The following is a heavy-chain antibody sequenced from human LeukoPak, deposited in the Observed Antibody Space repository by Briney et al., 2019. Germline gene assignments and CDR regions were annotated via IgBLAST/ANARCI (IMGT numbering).Heavy chain of an antibody. CDR1: GGSFSGYY. V-gene: IGHV4-34*01. D-gene: IGHD3-10*01. Sequence: SETLSLTCAVYGGSFSGYYWSWIRQPPGKGLEWIGEINHSGSTNYNPSLKSRVTISVDTSKNQFSLKLSSVTAADTAVYYCARQEPRIGFGEFPRFDYWGQGTLVTVSS. J-gene: IGHJ4*02. CDR2: INHSGST. CDR3: ARQEPRIGFGEFPRFDY.